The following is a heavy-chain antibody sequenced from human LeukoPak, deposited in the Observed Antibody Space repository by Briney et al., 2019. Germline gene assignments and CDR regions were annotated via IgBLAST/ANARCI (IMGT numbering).Heavy chain of an antibody. CDR2: IYHSGST. D-gene: IGHD3-10*01. CDR1: GDSISSGGYS. Sequence: SQTLSLTCAASGDSISSGGYSWSWIRQPPGKGLEWIGYIYHSGSTYYNPSLKSRVTISVDRSKNQFSLKLSSVTAADTAVYYCAGSIRGSGSYYLDYWGQGTLVTVSA. CDR3: AGSIRGSGSYYLDY. V-gene: IGHV4-30-2*01. J-gene: IGHJ4*02.